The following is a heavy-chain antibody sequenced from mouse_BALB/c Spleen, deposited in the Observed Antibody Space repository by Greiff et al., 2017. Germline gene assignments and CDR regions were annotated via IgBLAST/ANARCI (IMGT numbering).Heavy chain of an antibody. J-gene: IGHJ3*01. CDR3: ARWGYDGYYVPFAY. Sequence: VQLQQSGAELVKPGASVKLSCTASGFNIKDTYMHWVKQRPEQGLEWIGRIDPANGNTKYDPKFQGKATITADTSSNTAYLQLSSLTSEDTAVYYCARWGYDGYYVPFAYWGQGTLVTVSA. V-gene: IGHV14-3*02. CDR2: IDPANGNT. CDR1: GFNIKDTY. D-gene: IGHD2-3*01.